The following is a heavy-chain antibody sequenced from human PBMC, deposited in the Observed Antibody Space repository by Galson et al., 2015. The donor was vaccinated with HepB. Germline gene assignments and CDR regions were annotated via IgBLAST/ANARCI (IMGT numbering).Heavy chain of an antibody. J-gene: IGHJ3*02. CDR3: ARRGLEVYAFDI. V-gene: IGHV3-21*01. CDR1: GFTFSSYS. CDR2: ISSSSSYI. Sequence: SLRLSCAASGFTFSSYSMNWVRQAPGKGLEWVSSISSSSSYIYYADSVKGRFTISRDNAKNSLYLQMNSLRAEDTAVCYCARRGLEVYAFDIWGQGTMVTVSS. D-gene: IGHD1-26*01.